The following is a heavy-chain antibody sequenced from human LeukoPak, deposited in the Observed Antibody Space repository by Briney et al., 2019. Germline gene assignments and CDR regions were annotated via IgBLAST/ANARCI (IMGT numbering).Heavy chain of an antibody. CDR1: GGTFSSYA. CDR3: ASSITSSIRFNWFDP. Sequence: GASVKVSCKASGGTFSSYAISWVRQAPGQGLEWMGGIIPIFGTANYTQKFQGRVTITTDESTSTAYMELSSLRSEDTAVYYCASSITSSIRFNWFDPWGQGTLVTVSS. D-gene: IGHD2-2*01. V-gene: IGHV1-69*05. CDR2: IIPIFGTA. J-gene: IGHJ5*02.